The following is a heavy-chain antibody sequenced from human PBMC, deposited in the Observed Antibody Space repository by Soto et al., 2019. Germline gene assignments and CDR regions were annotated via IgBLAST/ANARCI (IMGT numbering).Heavy chain of an antibody. CDR2: IYYSGST. V-gene: IGHV4-31*03. Sequence: QVQLQESGPGLVKPSQTLSLTCTVSGGSISSGGYYWSWIRQHPGKGLEWIGYIYYSGSTYYNPSLKSRVTITVDTSKNQFSLKLGSVAAADTAVYYCASSIAAAGTPQASDYWGQGTLVTVSS. CDR3: ASSIAAAGTPQASDY. CDR1: GGSISSGGYY. J-gene: IGHJ4*02. D-gene: IGHD6-13*01.